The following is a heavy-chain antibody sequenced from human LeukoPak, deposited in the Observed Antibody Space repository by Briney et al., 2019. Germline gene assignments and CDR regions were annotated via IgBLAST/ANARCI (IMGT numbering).Heavy chain of an antibody. D-gene: IGHD2-15*01. J-gene: IGHJ6*02. V-gene: IGHV4-30-4*01. CDR3: ARSVSCSGGSCGMDV. CDR1: GGSISSGDYY. CDR2: IYYSGST. Sequence: NPSETLSLTCTVSGGSISSGDYYCSWIRQPPGKGLEWIGYIYYSGSTYYNPSLKSRVTISVDTSKNQFSLKLNSVTAADTAVYYCARSVSCSGGSCGMDVWGQGTTVTVSS.